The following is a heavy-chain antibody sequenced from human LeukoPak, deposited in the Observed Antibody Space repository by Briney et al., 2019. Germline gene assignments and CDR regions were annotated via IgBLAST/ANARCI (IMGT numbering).Heavy chain of an antibody. CDR2: ISESGVGS. J-gene: IGHJ4*02. V-gene: IGHV3-23*01. CDR3: AKVRVGATIND. CDR1: GFTFRCYA. D-gene: IGHD1-26*01. Sequence: GGSLRLSCVASGFTFRCYAMNWVRQAPGKGLEWVSGISESGVGSNYADSVKGRFTSSRDNSKNTLYLHMNSLRAADTAVYSCAKVRVGATINDWGQGNLVSVSS.